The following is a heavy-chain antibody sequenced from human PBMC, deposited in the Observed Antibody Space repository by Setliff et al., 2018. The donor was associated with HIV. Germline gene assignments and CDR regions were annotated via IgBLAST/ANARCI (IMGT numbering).Heavy chain of an antibody. Sequence: ASVKVSCKVSGYTLTELSMHWVRQAPGKGLEWMGSFDPKDGETIYAQKFQGRVTMTEDTSTDTAYMELSRLRSDDTAVYYCARHDPWFGESNDAFDIWGQGTMVTVSS. D-gene: IGHD3-10*01. CDR3: ARHDPWFGESNDAFDI. V-gene: IGHV1-24*01. J-gene: IGHJ3*02. CDR1: GYTLTELS. CDR2: FDPKDGET.